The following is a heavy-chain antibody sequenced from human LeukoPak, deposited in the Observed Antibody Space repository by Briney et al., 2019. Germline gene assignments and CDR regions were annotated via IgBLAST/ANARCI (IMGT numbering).Heavy chain of an antibody. CDR1: GFTFSSYS. CDR2: ISSGSSTI. J-gene: IGHJ4*02. D-gene: IGHD2-15*01. CDR3: AKATGGVVVVAAFDY. V-gene: IGHV3-48*04. Sequence: GGSLRLSCAASGFTFSSYSMNCVRRAPGKGLEWVSYISSGSSTIYYADSVKGRFTISRDNAKNSLYLQMNSLRAEDTALYYCAKATGGVVVVAAFDYWGQGTLVTVSS.